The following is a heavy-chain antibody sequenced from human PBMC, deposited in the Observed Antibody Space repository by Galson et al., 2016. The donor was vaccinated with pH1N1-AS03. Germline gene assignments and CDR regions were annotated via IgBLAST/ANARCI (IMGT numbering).Heavy chain of an antibody. CDR3: ARVAVPAAIEGYYFDY. V-gene: IGHV1-2*04. CDR2: IHPNDGVT. CDR1: GYTFTDFS. J-gene: IGHJ4*02. D-gene: IGHD2-2*02. Sequence: SVKVSCKASGYTFTDFSINWVRQAPGQGLEWMGWIHPNDGVTNYAQNFQAWVTMTRDTSTSTAYLELTGPKSDDTAVYYCARVAVPAAIEGYYFDYWGQGTLVPVSS.